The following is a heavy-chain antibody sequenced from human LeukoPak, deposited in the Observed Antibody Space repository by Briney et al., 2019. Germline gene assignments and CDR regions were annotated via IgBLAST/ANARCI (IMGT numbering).Heavy chain of an antibody. CDR3: ASLQQLWDY. CDR2: ISSSSSYI. J-gene: IGHJ4*02. V-gene: IGHV3-21*01. CDR1: GFTLSTYA. D-gene: IGHD6-13*01. Sequence: PGGSLRLSCAASGFTLSTYAMSWVRQTPGKGLEWVSSISSSSSYIYYADSVKGRFTISRDNAKNSLYLQMNSLRAEDTAVYYCASLQQLWDYWGQGTLVTVSS.